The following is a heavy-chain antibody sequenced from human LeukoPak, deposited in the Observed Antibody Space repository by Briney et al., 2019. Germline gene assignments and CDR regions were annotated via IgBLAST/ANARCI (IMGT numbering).Heavy chain of an antibody. J-gene: IGHJ4*02. V-gene: IGHV1-3*01. CDR2: INAGNGNT. CDR1: GYTFTSYA. CDR3: ARGSTRSSGWYFYFDY. Sequence: ASVKVSCKASGYTFTSYAMHWVRQAPGQRLEWMGWINAGNGNTEYSQKFQGRVTITRDTSASTAYMELSSLRSEDTAVYYCARGSTRSSGWYFYFDYWGQGTLVTVSS. D-gene: IGHD6-19*01.